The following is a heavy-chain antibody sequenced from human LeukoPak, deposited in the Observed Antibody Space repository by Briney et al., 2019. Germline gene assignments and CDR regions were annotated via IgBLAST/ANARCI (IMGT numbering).Heavy chain of an antibody. CDR3: AKDRIVVVPAAIPFDY. Sequence: GGSLRLSCAASGFTFSSYAMSWVRQAPGKGLEWVSAISGSGGSTYYADPVKGRFTISRDNSKNTLYLQMNSLRAEDTAVYYCAKDRIVVVPAAIPFDYWGQGTLVTVSS. D-gene: IGHD2-2*02. V-gene: IGHV3-23*01. CDR2: ISGSGGST. CDR1: GFTFSSYA. J-gene: IGHJ4*02.